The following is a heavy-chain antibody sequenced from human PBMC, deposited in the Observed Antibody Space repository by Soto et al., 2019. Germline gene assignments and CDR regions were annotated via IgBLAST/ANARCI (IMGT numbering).Heavy chain of an antibody. CDR2: IIPIFGTA. Sequence: SVKVSCKASVGTFSSYAISWVRQAPGQGLEWMGGIIPIFGTANYAQKFQGRVTITADESTSTAYMELSSLRSEDTAVYYCAAYYDFDRGIFDYWGQGTLVTVSS. J-gene: IGHJ4*02. CDR3: AAYYDFDRGIFDY. CDR1: VGTFSSYA. D-gene: IGHD3-3*01. V-gene: IGHV1-69*13.